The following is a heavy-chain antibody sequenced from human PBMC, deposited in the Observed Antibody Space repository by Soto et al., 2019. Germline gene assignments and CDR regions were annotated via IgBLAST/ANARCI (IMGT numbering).Heavy chain of an antibody. CDR3: ARRDTSGFLRYFDT. V-gene: IGHV1-69*06. J-gene: IGHJ4*02. D-gene: IGHD3-3*01. CDR1: AGTLSRSITSP. Sequence: QVQLVQSGPEVKKPGSSVKVSCKTSAGTLSRSITSPINWVRQAPGQGPEWMGGIVPNVGTVNYAQRFQGRVTITADKSTGTSYMELNTLRSEDTALYYCARRDTSGFLRYFDTWGQGTLVTVS. CDR2: IVPNVGTV.